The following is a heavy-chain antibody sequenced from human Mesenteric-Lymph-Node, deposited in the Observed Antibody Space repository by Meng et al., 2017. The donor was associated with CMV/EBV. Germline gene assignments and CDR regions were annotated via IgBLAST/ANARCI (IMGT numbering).Heavy chain of an antibody. J-gene: IGHJ4*02. D-gene: IGHD3-22*01. CDR1: GYSISDSTYY. CDR2: SHHSVTS. V-gene: IGHV4-39*01. CDR3: ARRGNYDSDYSEY. Sequence: QPQESGPGLVTPPETLSPSCIVTGYSISDSTYYWTWIRRPPGKGLEWIGSSHHSVTSYYNPSLKGRLTISVDTSANLFSLRLTTVTAADTATYSCARRGNYDSDYSEYWGQGTLVTVSS.